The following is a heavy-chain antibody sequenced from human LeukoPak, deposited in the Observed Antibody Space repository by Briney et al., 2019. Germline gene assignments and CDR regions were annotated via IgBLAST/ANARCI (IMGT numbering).Heavy chain of an antibody. CDR1: GFTFSSYA. V-gene: IGHV3-23*01. J-gene: IGHJ4*02. CDR3: AKAERWLYYDS. CDR2: IDGSGGST. Sequence: PGGSLRLSCVASGFTFSSYAMSWFRQAPGKGLEWVSAIDGSGGSTYYADSVKGRFTISRDNSKNTLYLQMNSLRAEDTAVYYCAKAERWLYYDSWGQGTLVTVSS. D-gene: IGHD5-24*01.